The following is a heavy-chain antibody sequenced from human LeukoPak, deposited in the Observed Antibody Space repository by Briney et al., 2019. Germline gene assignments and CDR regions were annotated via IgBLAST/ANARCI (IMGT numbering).Heavy chain of an antibody. V-gene: IGHV3-23*01. CDR2: ISGSGGST. J-gene: IGHJ3*02. D-gene: IGHD3-22*01. Sequence: GGSLRLSCAASGFTFSSYAMSWVRQAPGKGLEWVSAISGSGGSTYYADSVKGRFTISRDSSKNTLYLQMNSLRAEDTAVYYCAKDGALPYYDDPDAFDIWGQGTMVTVSS. CDR1: GFTFSSYA. CDR3: AKDGALPYYDDPDAFDI.